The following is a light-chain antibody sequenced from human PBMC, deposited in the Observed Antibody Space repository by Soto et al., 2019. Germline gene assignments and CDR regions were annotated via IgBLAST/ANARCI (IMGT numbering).Light chain of an antibody. CDR2: DVT. J-gene: IGLJ1*01. CDR1: RSDVGGYNF. V-gene: IGLV2-11*01. Sequence: QAVVTQPRSVSGSPGQSVTISCTGTRSDVGGYNFVSWYQQHPGKAPKVMIYDVTKRPSGVPDRFSGSKSGNTASLTISGLQAEDEADYSCCSYSGPYSYVFGSGTKLTVL. CDR3: CSYSGPYSYV.